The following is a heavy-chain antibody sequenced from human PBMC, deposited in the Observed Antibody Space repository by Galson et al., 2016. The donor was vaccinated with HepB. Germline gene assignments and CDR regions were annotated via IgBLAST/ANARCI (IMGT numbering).Heavy chain of an antibody. D-gene: IGHD6-13*01. CDR2: IWNDGSQK. CDR3: ARGQHYSRWYNWLDP. J-gene: IGHJ5*02. CDR1: GFTFSNYD. V-gene: IGHV3-33*01. Sequence: SLRLSCAASGFTFSNYDMHWVRQAPGKGLEWVAVIWNDGSQKYYADSVKGRFTISRDNSKNTLYLQMNSLRGEDTAIYYCARGQHYSRWYNWLDPWGQGTLVTVSS.